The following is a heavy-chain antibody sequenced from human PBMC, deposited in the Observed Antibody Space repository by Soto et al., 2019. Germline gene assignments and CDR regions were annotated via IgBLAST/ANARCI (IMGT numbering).Heavy chain of an antibody. CDR1: GFTFDDYA. Sequence: PGGSLRLSCAASGFTFDDYAMHWVRQAPGKGLEWVSGISWNSGSIGYADSVKGRFTISRDNAKNSLYLQMNSLRAEDTALYYCAKDPGPQQLVLYWFDPWGQGTLVTVSS. CDR3: AKDPGPQQLVLYWFDP. V-gene: IGHV3-9*01. J-gene: IGHJ5*02. CDR2: ISWNSGSI. D-gene: IGHD6-13*01.